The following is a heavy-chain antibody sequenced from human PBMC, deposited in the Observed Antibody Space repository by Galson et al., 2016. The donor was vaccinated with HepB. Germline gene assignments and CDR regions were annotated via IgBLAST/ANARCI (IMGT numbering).Heavy chain of an antibody. CDR2: IHTRTGSP. V-gene: IGHV7-4-1*02. CDR1: GYTFSSYA. CDR3: ARLVAADGSVEASEV. J-gene: IGHJ3*01. Sequence: SVKVSCKASGYTFSSYAMNWVRQAPGQGLEWMGWIHTRTGSPSYAQGFTGRYVFSLDTSVSTAYLEISRLKAEDTGVYYCARLVAADGSVEASEVWGQGTLLTVSS. D-gene: IGHD6-13*01.